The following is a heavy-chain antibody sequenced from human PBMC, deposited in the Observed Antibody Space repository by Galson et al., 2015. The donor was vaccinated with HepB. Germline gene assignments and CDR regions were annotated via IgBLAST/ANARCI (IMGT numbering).Heavy chain of an antibody. CDR1: GFTFSNYP. CDR2: ISYDGINK. Sequence: SLRLSCAPSGFTFSNYPMHWVCQAPGKGLEWVAVISYDGINKYYADSVKGRFTISRDNSKTTLYLQMNSLRAEDTAVYYCAKNYVEYSRYYFDYWGQGTLVTVSS. V-gene: IGHV3-30*04. J-gene: IGHJ4*02. D-gene: IGHD2/OR15-2a*01. CDR3: AKNYVEYSRYYFDY.